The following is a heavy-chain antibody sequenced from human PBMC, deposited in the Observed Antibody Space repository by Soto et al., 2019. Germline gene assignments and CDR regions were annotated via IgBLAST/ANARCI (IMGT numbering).Heavy chain of an antibody. J-gene: IGHJ4*02. V-gene: IGHV4-30-4*01. CDR3: AREVQPLLFDY. CDR2: IYYNGST. CDR1: GGSISSGDYY. Sequence: QVQLQESGPGLVKPSQTLSLTCTVSGGSISSGDYYWSWIRQPPGKGLEWIGYIYYNGSTYYNPSLKSRVTTPVDTPKHQFSLKLSSVTAADTAVYYCAREVQPLLFDYWGQGTPVTVSS. D-gene: IGHD2-21*02.